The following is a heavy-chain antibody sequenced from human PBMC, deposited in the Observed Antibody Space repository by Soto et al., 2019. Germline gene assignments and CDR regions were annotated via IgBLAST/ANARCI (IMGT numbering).Heavy chain of an antibody. CDR1: GGTFSSYA. D-gene: IGHD3-22*01. CDR3: ARYYYDSSGYYPYYYYYYGMDV. J-gene: IGHJ6*02. V-gene: IGHV1-69*01. CDR2: IIPIFGTA. Sequence: QVQLVQSGAEVKKPGSSVKVSCKASGGTFSSYAISWVRQAPGQGLEWMGGIIPIFGTANYAQKFQGRVKITADESTSTAYMELSSLRSEDTAVYYCARYYYDSSGYYPYYYYYYGMDVWGQGTTVTVSS.